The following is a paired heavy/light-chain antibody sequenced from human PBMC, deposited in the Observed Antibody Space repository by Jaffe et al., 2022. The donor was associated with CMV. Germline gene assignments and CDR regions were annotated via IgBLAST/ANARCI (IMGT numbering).Heavy chain of an antibody. Sequence: QVHLVESGGGVVQPGRSLRLSCAASGFTFSGYGMHWVRQAPGRGLEWVAVIWYDGSYKYYADSVKGRFTISRDNSENTLYLQMNSLRDEDTAVYYCARDLGGGDYGGCFDYWGQGTLVTVSS. CDR1: GFTFSGYG. CDR2: IWYDGSYK. D-gene: IGHD4-17*01. V-gene: IGHV3-33*01. J-gene: IGHJ4*02. CDR3: ARDLGGGDYGGCFDY.
Light chain of an antibody. J-gene: IGKJ2*01. V-gene: IGKV3-20*01. CDR1: QSVSSNH. CDR3: QQYGSSPKT. Sequence: EIVLTQSPGTLSLSPGERATLSCRASQSVSSNHLAWYQQKPGQSPRLLIYGASSRATGIPDRFSGSGSGTDFTLTISRLEPEDFAVYYCQQYGSSPKTFGQGTKLEIK. CDR2: GAS.